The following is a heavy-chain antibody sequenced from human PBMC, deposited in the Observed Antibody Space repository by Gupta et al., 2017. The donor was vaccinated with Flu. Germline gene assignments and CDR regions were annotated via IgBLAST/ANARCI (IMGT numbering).Heavy chain of an antibody. Sequence: SFVTHGVTWVRQAPGQGLERMGWIIPYSANTHYPQKFQGRVTMSIDTSTNTAYMELESLTSDDTAVYYCARKSDGFDVWGPGTMVTVSS. CDR3: ARKSDGFDV. CDR2: IIPYSANT. CDR1: SFVTHG. J-gene: IGHJ3*01. V-gene: IGHV1-18*01.